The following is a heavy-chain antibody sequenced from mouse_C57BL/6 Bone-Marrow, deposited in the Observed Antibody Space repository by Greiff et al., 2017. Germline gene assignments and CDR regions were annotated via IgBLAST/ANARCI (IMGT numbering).Heavy chain of an antibody. V-gene: IGHV2-2*01. J-gene: IGHJ3*01. CDR2: IWSGGST. CDR3: ARKRDGYYPAWFAY. Sequence: VQLQQSGPGLVQPSQSLSITCTVSGFSLTSYGVHWFRQSPGKGLEWLGVIWSGGSTDNNAAFISRLSISKDNSKSQVFFKMNSLQADDTAIYYCARKRDGYYPAWFAYWGQGTLVTVSA. CDR1: GFSLTSYG. D-gene: IGHD2-3*01.